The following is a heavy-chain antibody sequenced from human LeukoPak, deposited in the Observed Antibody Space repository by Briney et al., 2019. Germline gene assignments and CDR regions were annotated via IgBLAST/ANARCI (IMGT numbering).Heavy chain of an antibody. CDR2: IYYSGST. V-gene: IGHV4-39*02. Sequence: SETLSLTCTVSGGSISSSGYYWGWIRQPPGKGLEWIGSIYYSGSTYYNPSLKSRVTISVDTSKNQFSLKLSSVTAADTAVYYCARDGYDYVWGSYPRLDPWGQGTLVTVSS. D-gene: IGHD3-16*02. CDR3: ARDGYDYVWGSYPRLDP. J-gene: IGHJ5*02. CDR1: GGSISSSGYY.